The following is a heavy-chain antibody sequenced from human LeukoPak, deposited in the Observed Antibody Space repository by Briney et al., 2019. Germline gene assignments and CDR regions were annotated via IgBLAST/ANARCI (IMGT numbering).Heavy chain of an antibody. D-gene: IGHD6-13*01. CDR2: ISAYNGNT. Sequence: APVKVSCKASGYTFTSYGISWVRQAAGQGLEWMGWISAYNGNTNYAQKLQGRVTMTTDTSTSTAYMELRSLRSDDTAVYYCARGLVEAGTSGWFDPWGQGTLVTVSS. V-gene: IGHV1-18*01. J-gene: IGHJ5*02. CDR3: ARGLVEAGTSGWFDP. CDR1: GYTFTSYG.